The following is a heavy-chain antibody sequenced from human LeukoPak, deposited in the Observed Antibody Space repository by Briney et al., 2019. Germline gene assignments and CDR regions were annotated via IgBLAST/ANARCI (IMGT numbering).Heavy chain of an antibody. CDR1: AFTFSRYG. CDR3: ARGPVAGDFDY. D-gene: IGHD6-19*01. J-gene: IGHJ4*02. CDR2: IRYDGSNK. Sequence: GGSLRLSCAASAFTFSRYGMHWVRQAPGKGLEWVAFIRYDGSNKHYADSVKGRFTISRDNSKNTLYLQMNSLRAEDTAVYYCARGPVAGDFDYWGQGTLVTVSS. V-gene: IGHV3-30*02.